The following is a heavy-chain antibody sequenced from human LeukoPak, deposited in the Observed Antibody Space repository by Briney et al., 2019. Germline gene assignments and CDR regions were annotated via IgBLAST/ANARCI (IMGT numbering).Heavy chain of an antibody. V-gene: IGHV4-34*01. Sequence: SETLSLTCAVYGGSFSGYYWSWIRQPPGKGLEWIGEINHSGSTNYNPSLKSRVAISVDTSKNQFSLKLSSVTAADTAVYYCARGGSSSWYFWNWFDPWGQGTLVTVSS. J-gene: IGHJ5*02. D-gene: IGHD6-13*01. CDR2: INHSGST. CDR3: ARGGSSSWYFWNWFDP. CDR1: GGSFSGYY.